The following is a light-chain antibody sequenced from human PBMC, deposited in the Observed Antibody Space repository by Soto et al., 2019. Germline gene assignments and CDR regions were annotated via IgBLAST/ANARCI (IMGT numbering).Light chain of an antibody. Sequence: QLVLTQPPSASGTPGQRVTISCSGSSSNIGSNTVNWYQQLPGTAPKLLIYSNNQRPSGVPDRFSGSKSGTSASLAISGLQSEDEADYYCAAWDDSLSGVFGGGTKLTVL. J-gene: IGLJ2*01. CDR3: AAWDDSLSGV. CDR1: SSNIGSNT. V-gene: IGLV1-44*01. CDR2: SNN.